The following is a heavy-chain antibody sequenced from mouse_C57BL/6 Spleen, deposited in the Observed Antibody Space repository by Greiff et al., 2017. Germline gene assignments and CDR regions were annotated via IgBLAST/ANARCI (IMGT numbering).Heavy chain of an antibody. CDR1: GFSLTSYG. CDR2: IWRGGST. V-gene: IGHV2-5*01. D-gene: IGHD1-1*01. J-gene: IGHJ1*03. CDR3: AKNNYGSSLYWYFDV. Sequence: QVQLQQSGPGLVQPSQSLSITCTVSGFSLTSYGVHWVRQSPGKGLEWLGVIWRGGSTDYNAAFMSRLSITKDNSKSQVFFKMNSLQADDTAIYYCAKNNYGSSLYWYFDVWGTGTTVTVSS.